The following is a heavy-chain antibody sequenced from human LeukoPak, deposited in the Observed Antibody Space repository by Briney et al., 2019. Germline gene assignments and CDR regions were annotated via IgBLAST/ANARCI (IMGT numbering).Heavy chain of an antibody. Sequence: SETLSLTCAIYGGSFSGYYWSWIRQPPGKGLEWIGEINHSGSTNYNPSLKSRVTISVDTSKNQFSLKLSSVTAADTAVYYCARAEMATIKGGYFDIWGQGTMVTVSS. V-gene: IGHV4-34*01. CDR3: ARAEMATIKGGYFDI. CDR2: INHSGST. D-gene: IGHD5-24*01. CDR1: GGSFSGYY. J-gene: IGHJ3*02.